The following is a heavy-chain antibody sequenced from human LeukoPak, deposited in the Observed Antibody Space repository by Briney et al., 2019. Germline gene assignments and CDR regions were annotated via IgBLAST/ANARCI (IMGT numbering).Heavy chain of an antibody. D-gene: IGHD2-2*02. CDR1: GGSFNGYY. Sequence: SETLSLTCAVYGGSFNGYYWSWIRQPPGKGLEWIGEINHSGSTNYNPSLKSRVTISVDTSKNQFSLKLSSVTAADTAVYYCARGYCSSTSCYNFDYWGQGTLVTVSS. J-gene: IGHJ4*02. CDR3: ARGYCSSTSCYNFDY. CDR2: INHSGST. V-gene: IGHV4-34*01.